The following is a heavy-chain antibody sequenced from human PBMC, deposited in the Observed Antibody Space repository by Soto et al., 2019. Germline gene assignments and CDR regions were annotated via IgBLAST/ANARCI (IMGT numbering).Heavy chain of an antibody. CDR1: GGSISSSGYY. V-gene: IGHV4-39*01. D-gene: IGHD3-22*01. CDR2: IYYTGTT. Sequence: LSLTCTVSGGSISSSGYYWGWIRQPPGKGLEWVGTIYYTGTTYYNPSLKTRLTISVDTSKNQFSLKLSSVTAADTAVYFCARYYDSSDRPYFHHWGQGMLVTVSS. J-gene: IGHJ1*01. CDR3: ARYYDSSDRPYFHH.